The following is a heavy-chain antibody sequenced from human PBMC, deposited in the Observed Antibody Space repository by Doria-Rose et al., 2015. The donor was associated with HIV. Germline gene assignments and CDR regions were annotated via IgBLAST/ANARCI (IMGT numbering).Heavy chain of an antibody. CDR1: GVSLSSPGMG. CDR3: ARIKSSRWYHKYYFDS. J-gene: IGHJ4*02. D-gene: IGHD6-13*01. Sequence: QITLKESGPVLVKPTENITLTCTVSGVSLSSPGMGVSWIRQHPGKALEWLATIYSDDDRSYKPSLKRRLTIPRVTSKSQVVLTMTDMDPVDTATYYCARIKSSRWYHKYYFDSWGQGTLVIVSA. CDR2: IYSDDDR. V-gene: IGHV2-26*01.